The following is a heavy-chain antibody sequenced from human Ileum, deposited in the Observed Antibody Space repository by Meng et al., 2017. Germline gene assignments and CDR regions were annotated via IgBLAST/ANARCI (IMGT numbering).Heavy chain of an antibody. Sequence: QGQRQGSGPGLLKPSQTLSLTCTVSGGSISSGGYYWGWIRQHPGKGLEWIGYIFYSGSTYYNSSLKSRINISVDTSKNQFSLKVSSVTAADTAVYYCARVRRGLGLRFDPWGQGTLVTVSS. V-gene: IGHV4-31*03. CDR1: GGSISSGGYY. CDR3: ARVRRGLGLRFDP. D-gene: IGHD3/OR15-3a*01. CDR2: IFYSGST. J-gene: IGHJ5*02.